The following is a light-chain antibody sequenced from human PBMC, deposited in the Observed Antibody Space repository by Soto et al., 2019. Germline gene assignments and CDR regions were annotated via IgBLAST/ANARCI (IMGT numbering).Light chain of an antibody. V-gene: IGKV1-17*01. CDR2: DAS. CDR3: HYHNRGPPIT. Sequence: IQMTLAPSSLSASVANRLTITWRASHSIRTHLNWYQKKPGKAPNLLIYDASPLESGIPSRFSGSGGGTDFTLTITSLQPEDFATYYCHYHNRGPPITFGQGTRLENK. CDR1: HSIRTH. J-gene: IGKJ5*01.